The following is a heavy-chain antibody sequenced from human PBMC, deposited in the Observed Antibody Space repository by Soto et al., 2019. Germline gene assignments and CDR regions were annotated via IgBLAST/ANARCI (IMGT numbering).Heavy chain of an antibody. J-gene: IGHJ6*03. D-gene: IGHD5-12*01. V-gene: IGHV1-2*04. CDR3: ARESGGATATLDYYYFYMDV. CDR1: GDRFTDYY. Sequence: QVQLVQSGAEVKEPGASVTVSCRASGDRFTDYYMHWVRQAPGQGLEWMGWINPNSSVTKYAQKFQGWVTMTRDTSTRTVYMQLSRLRFADTAIYYCARESGGATATLDYYYFYMDVWGTGTTVTVSS. CDR2: INPNSSVT.